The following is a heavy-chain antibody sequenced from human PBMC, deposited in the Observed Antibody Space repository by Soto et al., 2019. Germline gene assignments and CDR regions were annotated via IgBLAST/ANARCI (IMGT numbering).Heavy chain of an antibody. CDR1: GFALDLYD. Sequence: EEQLVQSGGGLVQPGGSLRLSCMSSGFALDLYDMNWVRQAPGKDLEWISHITPGGDRIHYAASVKGRFSISRDSAQNSLYMQMHSLREEDTALYCCAGERVLMYATYDDFDMWGQGTVVAVSS. CDR3: AGERVLMYATYDDFDM. V-gene: IGHV3-48*03. CDR2: ITPGGDRI. D-gene: IGHD2-8*01. J-gene: IGHJ3*02.